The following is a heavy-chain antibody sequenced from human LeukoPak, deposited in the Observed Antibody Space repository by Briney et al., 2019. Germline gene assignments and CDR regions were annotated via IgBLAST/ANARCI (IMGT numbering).Heavy chain of an antibody. V-gene: IGHV3-9*01. J-gene: IGHJ4*02. CDR3: AKDRGWYEPYDY. CDR1: GFTFDDYA. Sequence: GGSLRLSCAASGFTFDDYAMHWVRQAPGKGLEWVSGISWNSGSIGYADSVKGRFTISRDNAKNSLYLQMNSLRAEDTALYYCAKDRGWYEPYDYWGQGTLVTVSS. D-gene: IGHD6-19*01. CDR2: ISWNSGSI.